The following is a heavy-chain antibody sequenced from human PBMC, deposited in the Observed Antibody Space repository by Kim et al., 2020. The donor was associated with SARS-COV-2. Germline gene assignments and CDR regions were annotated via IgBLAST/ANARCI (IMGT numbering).Heavy chain of an antibody. Sequence: NYNPSLKSRVTISVDTSKNQFSLKLSSVTAADTAVYYCALGLGSSGPFDYWGQGTLVTVSS. J-gene: IGHJ4*02. V-gene: IGHV4-59*09. CDR3: ALGLGSSGPFDY. D-gene: IGHD6-19*01.